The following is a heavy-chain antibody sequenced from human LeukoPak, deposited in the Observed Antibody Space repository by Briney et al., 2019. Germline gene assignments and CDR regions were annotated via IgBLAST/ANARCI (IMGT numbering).Heavy chain of an antibody. CDR2: TYSSGST. CDR3: ARRTDY. D-gene: IGHD1-14*01. V-gene: IGHV4-4*07. Sequence: SETLSLTCTVSGGSMCKYYWNWLRQPAGKGLEWMGHTYSSGSTNYNPSLKIRVTMSIDTSKNQFFLKLSSVTAADTAVYYCARRTDYWGRGTLVTVSS. J-gene: IGHJ4*02. CDR1: GGSMCKYY.